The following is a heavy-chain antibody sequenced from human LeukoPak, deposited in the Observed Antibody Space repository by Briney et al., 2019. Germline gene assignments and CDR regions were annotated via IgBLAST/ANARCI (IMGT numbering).Heavy chain of an antibody. CDR1: GGSVSSGSYY. CDR3: ARVDTAMAGDY. D-gene: IGHD5-18*01. V-gene: IGHV4-61*01. CDR2: IYYSGST. Sequence: PSETLSLTCTVSGGSVSSGSYYWSWIRQPPGKGLEWIGYIYYSGSTNYNPSLKSRVTISVDTSKNQFSLKLSSVTAADTAVYYCARVDTAMAGDYWGQGTLVIVSS. J-gene: IGHJ4*02.